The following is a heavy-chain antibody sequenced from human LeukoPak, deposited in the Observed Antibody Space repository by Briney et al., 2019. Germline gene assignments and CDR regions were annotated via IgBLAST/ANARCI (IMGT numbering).Heavy chain of an antibody. J-gene: IGHJ4*02. Sequence: PGRSLRLSCAASGFTFSSYAMHWVRQAPGKGLEWVSYISSSGSTIYYADSVKGRFTISRDNAKNSLSLQMNSLRAEDTAVYYCARHSFGDYEFWFDYWGQGTLVTVSS. V-gene: IGHV3-48*03. CDR3: ARHSFGDYEFWFDY. CDR1: GFTFSSYA. D-gene: IGHD4-17*01. CDR2: ISSSGSTI.